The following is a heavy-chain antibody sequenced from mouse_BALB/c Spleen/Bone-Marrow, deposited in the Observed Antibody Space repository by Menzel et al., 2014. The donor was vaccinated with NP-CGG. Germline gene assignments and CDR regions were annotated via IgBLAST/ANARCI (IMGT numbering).Heavy chain of an antibody. CDR1: GYSITSGYY. CDR3: ASGNYFNFDY. CDR2: ISYDGSN. V-gene: IGHV3-6*02. Sequence: EVQLQESGPALVKPSQSLSLTCSVTGYSITSGYYWNWIRQFPGNKLEWMGYISYDGSNNYNPSLKNRISITRDTSKNQFFLKLNSVTTEDTATYYCASGNYFNFDYWGQGTTLTVSS. J-gene: IGHJ2*01. D-gene: IGHD2-1*01.